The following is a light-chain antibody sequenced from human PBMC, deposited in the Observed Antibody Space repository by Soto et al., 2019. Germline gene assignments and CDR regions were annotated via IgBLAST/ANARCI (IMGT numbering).Light chain of an antibody. J-gene: IGLJ1*01. Sequence: QSALTQVASVSGSPGQSITISCTGTSSDVGTFNLVSWYQQHPGKAPRLMIYEVIKRPSGVSNRFSGSKSGNTASLTISGLQAEDEADYYCCSYAGSSLYVFGTGTKLTVL. CDR2: EVI. V-gene: IGLV2-23*02. CDR1: SSDVGTFNL. CDR3: CSYAGSSLYV.